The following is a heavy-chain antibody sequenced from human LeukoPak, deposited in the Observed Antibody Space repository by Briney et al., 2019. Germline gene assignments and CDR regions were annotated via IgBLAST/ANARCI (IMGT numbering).Heavy chain of an antibody. D-gene: IGHD2-15*01. CDR2: IYPGDSDT. CDR3: AYCSGGSCYSGVLFDY. V-gene: IGHV5-51*01. J-gene: IGHJ4*02. CDR1: GYSFTSYW. Sequence: GESLKISCKGSGYSFTSYWIGWVRQMPGKGLEWMGIIYPGDSDTRYSPSFQGQFTISADKSISTAYLQWSSLKASDTAMYYCAYCSGGSCYSGVLFDYWGQGTLVTVSS.